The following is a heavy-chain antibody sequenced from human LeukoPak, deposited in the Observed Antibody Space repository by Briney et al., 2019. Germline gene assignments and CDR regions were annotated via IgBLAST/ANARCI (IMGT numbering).Heavy chain of an antibody. CDR2: MSPNSGNT. CDR3: AGGYYDSSGYYYSY. Sequence: GASVKVSCKASGYTFTSYDINWVRQATGQGLEWMGWMSPNSGNTGYAQKFQGRVTMTRNTSISTAYMELSSLRSEDTAVYYCAGGYYDSSGYYYSYWGQGTLVTVSS. CDR1: GYTFTSYD. V-gene: IGHV1-8*01. D-gene: IGHD3-22*01. J-gene: IGHJ4*02.